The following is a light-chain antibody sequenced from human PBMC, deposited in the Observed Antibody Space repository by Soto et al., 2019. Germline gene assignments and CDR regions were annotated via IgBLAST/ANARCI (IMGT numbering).Light chain of an antibody. Sequence: EIVLTQSPATLSLSPGERATLSCRASQSVSSYLAWYQQKPGQAPRLLIYDASNRATGIPARFSGSGSGTDFNLTISSLEDEDFEVYYCRQRINWPPRFTFGPGTKVDIK. J-gene: IGKJ3*01. V-gene: IGKV3-11*01. CDR3: RQRINWPPRFT. CDR2: DAS. CDR1: QSVSSY.